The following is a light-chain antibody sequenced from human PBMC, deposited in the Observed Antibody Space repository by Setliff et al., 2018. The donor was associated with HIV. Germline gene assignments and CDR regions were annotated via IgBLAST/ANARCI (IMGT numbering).Light chain of an antibody. J-gene: IGLJ1*01. V-gene: IGLV2-14*03. Sequence: QSALAQPASVSGSPGQSITISCTGTSSDVGGYNYVSWYQHHPGKAPKLMIYDVNKRPSGVSNCFSGSKSGNTASLTISGLQAEDEADYYCSSYTTISTFVFGTGTKVTVL. CDR1: SSDVGGYNY. CDR3: SSYTTISTFV. CDR2: DVN.